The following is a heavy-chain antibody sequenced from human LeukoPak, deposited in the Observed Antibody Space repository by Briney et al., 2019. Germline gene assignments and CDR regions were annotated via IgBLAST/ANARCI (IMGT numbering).Heavy chain of an antibody. J-gene: IGHJ4*02. CDR1: GFTFSSYE. CDR3: ARGTVGSYDYFDY. V-gene: IGHV3-48*03. CDR2: ISTGGDTI. D-gene: IGHD1-26*01. Sequence: GGSLRLSCAASGFTFSSYEMDWVRQAPGKGREWVSYISTGGDTIYYADSVKGRFTISRDNAKNSLYLQMNSLRAEDTAVYYCARGTVGSYDYFDYWGQGTLVTVSS.